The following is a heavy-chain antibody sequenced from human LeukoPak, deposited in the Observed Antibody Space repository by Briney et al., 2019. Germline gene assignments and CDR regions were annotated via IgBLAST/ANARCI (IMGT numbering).Heavy chain of an antibody. CDR1: GFTVSSYG. Sequence: GGSLRFSCATSGFTVSSYGMPWVRQVPGKGLEWVAVIWYDGSNKYYADSVKGRFTISRDNSKNTLYLQMNSLRAEDTAVYYCARAAMAQFDPWGQGTLVTVSS. CDR2: IWYDGSNK. V-gene: IGHV3-33*01. J-gene: IGHJ5*02. CDR3: ARAAMAQFDP. D-gene: IGHD5-18*01.